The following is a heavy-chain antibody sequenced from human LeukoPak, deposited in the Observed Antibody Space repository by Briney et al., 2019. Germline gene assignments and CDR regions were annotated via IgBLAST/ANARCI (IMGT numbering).Heavy chain of an antibody. D-gene: IGHD5-24*01. CDR3: ARNSRDGDNWEYHYFDY. Sequence: SQTLSLTCTVSGGSISSGDYYWSWIRQPPGKGLEWIGYIYHSGSTYYTPSLKSRLSMSLDTSKNPFSLKLNSVTAADTAVYYCARNSRDGDNWEYHYFDYWGQGTLVTVSS. CDR2: IYHSGST. J-gene: IGHJ4*02. CDR1: GGSISSGDYY. V-gene: IGHV4-30-4*01.